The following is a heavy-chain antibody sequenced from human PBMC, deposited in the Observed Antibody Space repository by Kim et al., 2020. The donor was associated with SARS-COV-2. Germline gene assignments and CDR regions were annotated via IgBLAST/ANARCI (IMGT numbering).Heavy chain of an antibody. V-gene: IGHV3-30*02. CDR3: AKDHGANWNLDY. D-gene: IGHD1-1*01. J-gene: IGHJ4*02. Sequence: YYADSGKGRFTISRDNSKNTLYLQMNSLRAEDTAVYYCAKDHGANWNLDYWGQGTLVTVSS.